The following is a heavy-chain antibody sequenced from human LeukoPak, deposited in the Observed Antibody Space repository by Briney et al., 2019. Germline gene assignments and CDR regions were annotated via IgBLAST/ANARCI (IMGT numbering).Heavy chain of an antibody. CDR3: AREEGALIDY. J-gene: IGHJ4*02. D-gene: IGHD1-26*01. CDR1: GDPISSSSYY. Sequence: PSETLSLTCTVPGDPISSSSYYWGWFSQPPGKGLEWIRSIYYSGSTYYNPSLKSRVTISVDTSKNQFSLKLSSVTAADTAVYYCAREEGALIDYWDQGTLVTVSS. V-gene: IGHV4-39*07. CDR2: IYYSGST.